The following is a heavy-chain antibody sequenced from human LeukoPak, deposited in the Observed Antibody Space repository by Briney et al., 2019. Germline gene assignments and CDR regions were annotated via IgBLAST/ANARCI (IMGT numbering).Heavy chain of an antibody. J-gene: IGHJ5*02. V-gene: IGHV3-30*03. CDR2: ISYDGSNK. CDR1: GFTFSSYG. CDR3: AGDDILTGYYRGWFDP. Sequence: PGRSLRLSCAASGFTFSSYGMHWVRQAPGKGLEWVAVISYDGSNKYYADSVKGRFTISRDNSKNTLYLQMNSLRAEDTAVYYCAGDDILTGYYRGWFDPWGQGTLVTVSS. D-gene: IGHD3-9*01.